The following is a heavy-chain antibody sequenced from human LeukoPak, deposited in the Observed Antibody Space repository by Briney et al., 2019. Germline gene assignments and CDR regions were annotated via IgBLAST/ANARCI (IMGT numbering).Heavy chain of an antibody. CDR1: GGSVSSGSYH. CDR2: IYTSGST. J-gene: IGHJ6*03. D-gene: IGHD2-21*02. V-gene: IGHV4-61*02. Sequence: SETLSLTCTVSGGSVSSGSYHWSWIRQPAGKGLEWIGRIYTSGSTKYNPSRKSRVTISVDTSKNQFSLKLSSVTAADTAVYYCARVTCGGDFRAHYYYYHMDVWGKGTTVTISS. CDR3: ARVTCGGDFRAHYYYYHMDV.